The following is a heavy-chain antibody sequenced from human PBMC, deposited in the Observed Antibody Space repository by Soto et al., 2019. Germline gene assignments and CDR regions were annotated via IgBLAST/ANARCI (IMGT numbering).Heavy chain of an antibody. D-gene: IGHD6-19*01. CDR3: ARRHLAVAVSPGFDP. J-gene: IGHJ5*02. CDR2: IDSSGEK. Sequence: QDTLKESGPVLVNPTETLTLRCTVSGLSITDSEMGVSWIRQPPGQPLEWLAHIDSSGEKSYRTFLKSRLAISKDTSKSQIVLTMTNMDPADTATYYCARRHLAVAVSPGFDPWGQGIPVTVSS. CDR1: GLSITDSEMG. V-gene: IGHV2-26*01.